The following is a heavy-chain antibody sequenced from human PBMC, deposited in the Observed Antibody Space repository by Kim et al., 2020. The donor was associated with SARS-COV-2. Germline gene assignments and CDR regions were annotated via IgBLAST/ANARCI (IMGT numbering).Heavy chain of an antibody. CDR3: APYYCSNSYRGQWD. CDR1: GYSFSNYG. J-gene: IGHJ4*01. D-gene: IGHD2-2*01. CDR2: ISSNSGHT. V-gene: IGHV1-18*01. Sequence: ASVKVSCKASGYSFSNYGLVWARQAPGQGLEWMGWISSNSGHTKYAQNVQGRVTLTTDTSTNTGYMEMSSLRSDDTAVYYCAPYYCSNSYRGQWDWGQGT.